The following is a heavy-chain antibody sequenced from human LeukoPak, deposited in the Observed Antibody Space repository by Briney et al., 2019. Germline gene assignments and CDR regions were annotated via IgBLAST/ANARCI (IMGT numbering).Heavy chain of an antibody. J-gene: IGHJ4*02. D-gene: IGHD2-2*01. Sequence: GRSLRLSCAASGFTFSSYGMHWVRQAPGKGLEWVAVISYDGSNKYYADSVKGRFTISRDNSKNTLYLQMNSLRAEDTAVYYCAKDCYCSSTSRYCFDYWGQGTLVTVSS. CDR3: AKDCYCSSTSRYCFDY. CDR1: GFTFSSYG. V-gene: IGHV3-30*18. CDR2: ISYDGSNK.